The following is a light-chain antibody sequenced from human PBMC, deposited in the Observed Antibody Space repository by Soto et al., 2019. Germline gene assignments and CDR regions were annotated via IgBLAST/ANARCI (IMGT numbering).Light chain of an antibody. Sequence: DIQMTQSPPSLSASVGDRVTIRCRASQTVRTYLNWYQQKPGKAPILLIYAASSLPSAVPPRFTGAGSETDFTLTISSLQPEDFGTYYCQQTYSTPITFGQGTRLEIK. CDR1: QTVRTY. CDR3: QQTYSTPIT. V-gene: IGKV1-39*01. J-gene: IGKJ5*01. CDR2: AAS.